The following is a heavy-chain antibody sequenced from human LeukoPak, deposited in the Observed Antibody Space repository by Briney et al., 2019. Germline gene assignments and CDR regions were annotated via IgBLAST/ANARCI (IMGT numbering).Heavy chain of an antibody. Sequence: GGSLRLSCAASGFTFSGYSMNWVRQAPGKGLEWVSSISSSSSYIYYADSVKGRFTISRDNSKNTLYLQMNSLRAEDTAVYYCAKDRAIVGDAFDIWGQGTMVTVSS. J-gene: IGHJ3*02. V-gene: IGHV3-21*04. D-gene: IGHD1-26*01. CDR3: AKDRAIVGDAFDI. CDR2: ISSSSSYI. CDR1: GFTFSGYS.